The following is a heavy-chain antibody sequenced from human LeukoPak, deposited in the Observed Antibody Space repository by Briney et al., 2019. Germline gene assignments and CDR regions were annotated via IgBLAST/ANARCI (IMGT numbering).Heavy chain of an antibody. D-gene: IGHD1-26*01. CDR3: ARRTDLGSYAPADAFDI. CDR2: IYHSGST. Sequence: PSETLSLTCAVSGGSISSTNWWSWVRRPPGKGLEWIGEIYHSGSTNYNPSLKSRVTISVDKSKNQFSLKLSSVTAADTAVYYCARRTDLGSYAPADAFDIWGQGTMVTVSS. J-gene: IGHJ3*02. V-gene: IGHV4-4*02. CDR1: GGSISSTNW.